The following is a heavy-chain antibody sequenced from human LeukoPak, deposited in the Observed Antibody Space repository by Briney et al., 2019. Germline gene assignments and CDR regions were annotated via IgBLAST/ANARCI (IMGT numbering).Heavy chain of an antibody. Sequence: ASVKVSCKASGYTFTSYGISWVRQAPGQGLEWMGWISAYNGNTNYAQKLQGRVTMTTDTSTSTAYMELRSLRSDDTAVYYCARELAQGVTVAGTSLDYWGQGTVVTVSS. CDR2: ISAYNGNT. V-gene: IGHV1-18*01. CDR3: ARELAQGVTVAGTSLDY. D-gene: IGHD6-19*01. CDR1: GYTFTSYG. J-gene: IGHJ4*02.